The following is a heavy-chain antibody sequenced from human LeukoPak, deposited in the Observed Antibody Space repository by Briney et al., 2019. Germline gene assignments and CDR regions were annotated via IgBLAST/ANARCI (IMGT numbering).Heavy chain of an antibody. Sequence: GGSLRLSCAGSGFTFSQDWMSWVRQAPGKGLEWVSSISSSSSYIYYADSVKGRFTISRDNAKNSLYLQMNSLRAEDTAVYYCARDRFPFMYYFDYWGQGTLVTVSS. J-gene: IGHJ4*02. V-gene: IGHV3-21*01. CDR2: ISSSSSYI. CDR1: GFTFSQDW. CDR3: ARDRFPFMYYFDY. D-gene: IGHD2/OR15-2a*01.